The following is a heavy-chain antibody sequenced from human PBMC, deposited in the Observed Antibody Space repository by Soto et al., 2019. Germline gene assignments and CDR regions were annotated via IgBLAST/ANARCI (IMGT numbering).Heavy chain of an antibody. CDR3: ARRYGYYFDY. J-gene: IGHJ4*02. CDR2: IYYSGST. V-gene: IGHV4-59*08. D-gene: IGHD4-17*01. CDR1: GGSSSGYY. Sequence: SETLSLSWTVAGGSSSGYYGSWIRQPPGKGLEWIGYIYYSGSTNYNPSLKSRVTISVDTSKNQLSLKLSSVTAADTAVYYCARRYGYYFDYWGQGTLVTVSS.